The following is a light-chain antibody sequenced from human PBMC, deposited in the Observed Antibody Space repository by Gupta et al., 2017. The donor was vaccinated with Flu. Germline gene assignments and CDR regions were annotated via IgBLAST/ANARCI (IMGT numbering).Light chain of an antibody. J-gene: IGLJ2*01. V-gene: IGLV2-14*04. CDR3: SSCTSSTTLV. CDR2: DVT. Sequence: SDIGSYNYVSWYQQHPGKAPQLLIYDVTNRPSGVSTRFSGSKSGDTASLTISGLQAEDEADYYCSSCTSSTTLVFGGGTRLTVL. CDR1: SDIGSYNY.